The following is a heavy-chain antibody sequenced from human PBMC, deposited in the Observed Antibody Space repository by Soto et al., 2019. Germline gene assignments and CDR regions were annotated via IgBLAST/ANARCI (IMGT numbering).Heavy chain of an antibody. Sequence: QVQLHESGPGLVKPSETLSLTCTVSGASIRSYHWRWIRRPPGKGLEWIGYVYYSGNPKYNPSLKSRGSISVDTSKNQFAQKLSSVTPADTAIYYCARDRVRYGDDKIYYFYGMDVWGQGTTVTVSS. CDR1: GASIRSYH. CDR3: ARDRVRYGDDKIYYFYGMDV. J-gene: IGHJ6*02. D-gene: IGHD4-17*01. V-gene: IGHV4-59*01. CDR2: VYYSGNP.